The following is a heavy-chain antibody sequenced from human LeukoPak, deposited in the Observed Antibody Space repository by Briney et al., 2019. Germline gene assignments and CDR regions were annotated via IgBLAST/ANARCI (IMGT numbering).Heavy chain of an antibody. V-gene: IGHV3-23*01. CDR1: GFTFSSYG. CDR3: AKDSSGYSDYFDY. CDR2: ISGGGGSL. D-gene: IGHD3-22*01. Sequence: GGTLRLSCVVSGFTFSSYGMSWVRQAPGKGLEWVSVISGGGGSLYYADSVKGRFTISRDNSKNTLYLQMNSLRAEDTAVYYCAKDSSGYSDYFDYWGQGTLVTVSS. J-gene: IGHJ4*02.